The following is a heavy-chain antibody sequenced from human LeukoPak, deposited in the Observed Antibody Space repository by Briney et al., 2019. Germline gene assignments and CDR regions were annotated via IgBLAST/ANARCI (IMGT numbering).Heavy chain of an antibody. Sequence: SVKVSCKASGGTFSSYAISWVRQAPGQGLEWMGGIIPIFGTANYAQKFQGRVTITADESTSTAYMELSSLRSEDTAVYYCARGTYVDLAGPWAFDYWGQGTLVTVSS. J-gene: IGHJ4*02. CDR2: IIPIFGTA. V-gene: IGHV1-69*13. CDR1: GGTFSSYA. CDR3: ARGTYVDLAGPWAFDY. D-gene: IGHD3-10*02.